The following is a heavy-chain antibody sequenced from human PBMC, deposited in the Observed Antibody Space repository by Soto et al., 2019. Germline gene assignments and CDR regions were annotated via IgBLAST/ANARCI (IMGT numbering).Heavy chain of an antibody. Sequence: LILSCACSGFTFSPYTMNWLRQAPVKGLEWVSSINGRGNYIYYAESVKGRFTISRDNAKNSLYLQMDRLRAEDTALYYCVREDGKVGTNSAFDYWGLGAMVTVSS. V-gene: IGHV3-21*01. J-gene: IGHJ4*02. CDR3: VREDGKVGTNSAFDY. CDR1: GFTFSPYT. CDR2: INGRGNYI. D-gene: IGHD1-26*01.